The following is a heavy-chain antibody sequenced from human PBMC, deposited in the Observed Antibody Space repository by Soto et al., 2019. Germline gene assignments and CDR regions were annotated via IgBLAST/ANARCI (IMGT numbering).Heavy chain of an antibody. J-gene: IGHJ4*02. D-gene: IGHD6-13*01. Sequence: SETLSLTCTVSGGSLGSSSYYWGWIRQSPGKGLEWIGNIYYSGNTFYNPSLKSRVTISVDTSKNQIYLHLSAVTAADTAIFYCASIAAPGTTHFDFCGQGTLVTVSS. CDR1: GGSLGSSSYY. V-gene: IGHV4-39*01. CDR2: IYYSGNT. CDR3: ASIAAPGTTHFDF.